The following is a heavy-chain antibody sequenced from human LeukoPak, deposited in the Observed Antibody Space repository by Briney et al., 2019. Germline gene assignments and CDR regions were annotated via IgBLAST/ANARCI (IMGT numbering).Heavy chain of an antibody. D-gene: IGHD1-7*01. V-gene: IGHV3-74*01. J-gene: IGHJ4*02. CDR1: GFIFSSTW. CDR3: ATAGNYRFDY. Sequence: GGSLRLSCAGSGFIFSSTWMHWVRQAPGEGLVWVSRISSDGSTINYADSVKGRLTISRDNAKNTLYLQMNSLRVEDTALYFCATAGNYRFDYWGQGTLVTVSS. CDR2: ISSDGSTI.